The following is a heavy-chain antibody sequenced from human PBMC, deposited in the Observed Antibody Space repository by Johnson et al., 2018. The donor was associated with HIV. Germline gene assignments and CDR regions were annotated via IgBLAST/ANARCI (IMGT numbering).Heavy chain of an antibody. CDR1: GLIFTNYW. CDR2: IYSDGTDH. CDR3: ARGYGDYSDFFDV. D-gene: IGHD4-17*01. Sequence: VQLVESGVGLAQPRGSVRLSCESSGLIFTNYWMNWVRQAPGQGLMWVARIYSDGTDHAYADSVTCRFTLSRDNSKNTLDLHVNRLRVEDTAVYYCARGYGDYSDFFDVWGQGTMVTVSS. V-gene: IGHV3-74*03. J-gene: IGHJ3*01.